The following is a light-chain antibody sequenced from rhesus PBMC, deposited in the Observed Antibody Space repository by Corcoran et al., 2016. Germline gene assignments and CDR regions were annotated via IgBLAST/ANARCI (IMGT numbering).Light chain of an antibody. CDR3: LQYSSSPWT. CDR2: KAS. J-gene: IGKJ1*01. CDR1: QRISSW. V-gene: IGKV1-22*01. Sequence: DIQMTQSPSSLSASVGDTVTITCRARQRISSWLDWYQQKPGKAPKLLSKKASSLQSGVPSRFSGTGSRTVFPLTICSLQPEDFPTYYCLQYSSSPWTFGQGTKVEIK.